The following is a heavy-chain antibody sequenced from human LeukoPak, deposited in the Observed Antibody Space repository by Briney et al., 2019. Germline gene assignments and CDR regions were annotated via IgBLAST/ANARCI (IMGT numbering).Heavy chain of an antibody. J-gene: IGHJ4*02. Sequence: GGSLRLSCAASGLTFSSYCMTWVRQAPGKGLEWVAFINREGRTKYYTDSVKGRFTISRDNAKNTMYMQMNSLRLDDTALYYCATIGDRYYDYWGQGILVTVSS. CDR3: ATIGDRYYDY. CDR2: INREGRTK. D-gene: IGHD2-15*01. CDR1: GLTFSSYC. V-gene: IGHV3-7*03.